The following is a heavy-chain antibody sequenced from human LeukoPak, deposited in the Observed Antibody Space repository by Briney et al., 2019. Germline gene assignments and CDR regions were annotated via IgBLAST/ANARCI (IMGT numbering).Heavy chain of an antibody. V-gene: IGHV3-23*01. CDR1: GFTFSSYA. CDR3: AKFGGWTVDY. D-gene: IGHD6-19*01. Sequence: GGSLRLSCAASGFTFSSYAMSWVRQAAGKGLEWVSAISGSGDSTYCADSVKGRFTISRDNSKNMLYLQMNSLRAEDTAVYYCAKFGGWTVDYWGQGTLVTVSS. J-gene: IGHJ4*02. CDR2: ISGSGDST.